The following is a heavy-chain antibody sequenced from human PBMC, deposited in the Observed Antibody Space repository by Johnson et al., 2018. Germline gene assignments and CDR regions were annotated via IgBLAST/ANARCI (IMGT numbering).Heavy chain of an antibody. CDR3: GRDGPWDDRSLDI. Sequence: EVQLLESGGGLVQPGGSLRLSCAASGFTFSTYAMGWVRQAPGRGLEWVLGISGRGDRTYSADSLKGRFTISRDTSKNTLYLQMNSLRADDTSVYSRGRDGPWDDRSLDIWGQGTMVTVSS. CDR1: GFTFSTYA. J-gene: IGHJ3*02. V-gene: IGHV3-23*01. D-gene: IGHD1-26*01. CDR2: ISGRGDRT.